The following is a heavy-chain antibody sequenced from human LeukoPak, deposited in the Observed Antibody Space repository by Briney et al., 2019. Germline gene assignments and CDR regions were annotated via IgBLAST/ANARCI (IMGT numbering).Heavy chain of an antibody. CDR1: GFTFDDYG. J-gene: IGHJ6*03. V-gene: IGHV3-20*04. Sequence: GGSLRLSCAASGFTFDDYGMSWVRQAPGKGLEGVSCINWNGGSTGYADSVKGRFTIFRDNAKNSLYLQMNSLRAEDTALYYCARRRRTVTTKAYYYYYMDVWGKGTTVTVSS. D-gene: IGHD4-11*01. CDR3: ARRRRTVTTKAYYYYYMDV. CDR2: INWNGGST.